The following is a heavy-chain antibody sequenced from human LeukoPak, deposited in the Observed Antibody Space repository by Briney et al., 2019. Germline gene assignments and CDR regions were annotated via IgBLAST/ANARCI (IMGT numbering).Heavy chain of an antibody. J-gene: IGHJ1*01. V-gene: IGHV1-18*01. Sequence: ASVKVSCKASGYTFTSYGISWVRQAPGQGLEWMGWISAYNGNTNYAQKLQGRVTMTTDTSTSTAYMELRSLRSDDTAVYYCARDWAPLTGYYSAVYFQHWGQGTLVTVSS. CDR1: GYTFTSYG. CDR2: ISAYNGNT. D-gene: IGHD3-9*01. CDR3: ARDWAPLTGYYSAVYFQH.